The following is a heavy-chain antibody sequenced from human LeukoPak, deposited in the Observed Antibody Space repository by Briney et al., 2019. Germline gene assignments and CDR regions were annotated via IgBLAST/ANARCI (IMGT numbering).Heavy chain of an antibody. D-gene: IGHD2-2*01. V-gene: IGHV1-69*13. CDR3: ARPTRIRYCSSTSCLLRPYYYGMDV. J-gene: IGHJ6*02. CDR2: IIPIFGTA. Sequence: GASVKVSCKASGGTFSSYAISWVRQAPGQGLEWMGGIIPIFGTANYAQKFQGRATITADESTSTAYMELSSLRSEDTAVYYCARPTRIRYCSSTSCLLRPYYYGMDVWGQGTTVTVSS. CDR1: GGTFSSYA.